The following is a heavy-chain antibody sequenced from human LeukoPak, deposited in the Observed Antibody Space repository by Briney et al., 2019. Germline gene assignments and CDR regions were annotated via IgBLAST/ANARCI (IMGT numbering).Heavy chain of an antibody. CDR1: GYSISSGYF. Sequence: PSETLSLTCTVSGYSISSGYFWGWIRQPPGKGLEWIGEIYHSGSTYYTPSLKSRVTISIDTSKNQFSLKLSSVTAADTAVYYCARRTYFDYWGQGTLVTVSS. CDR2: IYHSGST. V-gene: IGHV4-38-2*02. CDR3: ARRTYFDY. J-gene: IGHJ4*02. D-gene: IGHD1-1*01.